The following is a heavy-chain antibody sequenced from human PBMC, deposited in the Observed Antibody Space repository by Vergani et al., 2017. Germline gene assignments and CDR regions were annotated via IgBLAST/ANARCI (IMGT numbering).Heavy chain of an antibody. D-gene: IGHD5-12*01. Sequence: QVQLVQSGAEVKKPGASVKVSCKVSGYTLTELSMNWVRQAPGKGLEWMGGFEPEDGETIYAQKFQGRFTMTEETSTDTAYMELSSLRSEVTAVYYCATDQDKVAPDACDIWGQGTMVNVSS. CDR3: ATDQDKVAPDACDI. CDR2: FEPEDGET. V-gene: IGHV1-24*01. J-gene: IGHJ3*02. CDR1: GYTLTELS.